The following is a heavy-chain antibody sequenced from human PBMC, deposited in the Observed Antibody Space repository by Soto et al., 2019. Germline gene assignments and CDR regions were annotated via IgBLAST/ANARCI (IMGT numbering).Heavy chain of an antibody. CDR2: IIPIFGTA. CDR3: ARVGDCSSTSYYYYYYYGMDV. Sequence: VASVKVSCKASGGTFSSYAISWVRQAPGQGLEWMGGIIPIFGTANYAQKFQGRVTITADESTSTAYMELSSLRSEDAAVYYCARVGDCSSTSYYYYYYYGMDVWGQGTTVTVSS. CDR1: GGTFSSYA. D-gene: IGHD2-2*01. V-gene: IGHV1-69*13. J-gene: IGHJ6*02.